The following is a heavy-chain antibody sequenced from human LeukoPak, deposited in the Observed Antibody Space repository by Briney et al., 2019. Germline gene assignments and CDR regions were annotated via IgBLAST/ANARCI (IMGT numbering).Heavy chain of an antibody. CDR2: IYPTDSDT. Sequence: AESLKIFCKASAYSFSSYWIAWVLQMPRGGLEWMGMIYPTDSDTKYSPSFPGQVIMSVDKSISTAYLHWSSLKASDTAMYYCARLPGSRLTPIRLGNDAFDVWGQGTMVTVSS. CDR3: ARLPGSRLTPIRLGNDAFDV. V-gene: IGHV5-51*01. CDR1: AYSFSSYW. J-gene: IGHJ3*01. D-gene: IGHD6-13*01.